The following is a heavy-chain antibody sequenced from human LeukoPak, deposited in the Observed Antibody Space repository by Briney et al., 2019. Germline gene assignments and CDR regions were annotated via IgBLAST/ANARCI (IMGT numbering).Heavy chain of an antibody. CDR3: ARVDGSGSYARPDY. D-gene: IGHD3-10*01. V-gene: IGHV4-38-2*01. Sequence: SSETLSLTCAVSGYSISSCCYWGRIRQPPGKGLEWIGSIYHSGSTYYNPSLKSRVTISVDTSKNQFSLNLSSVTAADTAVYYCARVDGSGSYARPDYWGQGTLVTVSS. CDR1: GYSISSCCY. CDR2: IYHSGST. J-gene: IGHJ4*02.